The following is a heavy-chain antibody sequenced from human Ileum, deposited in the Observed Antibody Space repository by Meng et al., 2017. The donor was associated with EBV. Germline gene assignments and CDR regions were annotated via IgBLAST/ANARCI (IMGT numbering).Heavy chain of an antibody. CDR3: ARGWDTAMDSG. D-gene: IGHD5-18*01. CDR2: IYYSGTT. V-gene: IGHV4-61*01. Sequence: QVQLQGSGPGLVKPSVTLSLTCTVAGGSVSISSYYWSWIRQPPGKGLEWIGYIYYSGTTNYNPSLESRVTISVDTSKNQFSLKLRSVAASDTAVYYCARGWDTAMDSGWGQGTLVTVSS. CDR1: GGSVSISSYY. J-gene: IGHJ4*02.